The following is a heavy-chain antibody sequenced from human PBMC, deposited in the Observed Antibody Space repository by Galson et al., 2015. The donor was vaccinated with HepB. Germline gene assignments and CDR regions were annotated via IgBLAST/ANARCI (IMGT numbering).Heavy chain of an antibody. V-gene: IGHV3-30-3*01. J-gene: IGHJ6*02. CDR2: ISYDGSNK. CDR3: AREGIGITPRNGMDV. CDR1: GFTFSSYA. D-gene: IGHD3-10*01. Sequence: SLRLSCAASGFTFSSYAMHWVRQAPGKGLKWVAVISYDGSNKYYADSVKGRFTISRDNSKNTLYLQMNSLRAEDTAVYYCAREGIGITPRNGMDVWGQGTTVTVTS.